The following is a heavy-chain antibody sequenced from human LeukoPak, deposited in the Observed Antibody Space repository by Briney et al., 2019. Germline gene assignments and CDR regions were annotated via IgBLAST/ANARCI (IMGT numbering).Heavy chain of an antibody. CDR1: EFTFSSYS. CDR3: ARDRSSGWLLDY. V-gene: IGHV3-21*01. D-gene: IGHD6-19*01. Sequence: GGSLRLSCAASEFTFSSYSMNWVRQAPGKGLEWVSSISSSSYIYYADSVKGRFTISRDNAKNSLYLQMNSLGGEDTAVYYCARDRSSGWLLDYWGQGTLVTVSS. CDR2: ISSSSYI. J-gene: IGHJ4*02.